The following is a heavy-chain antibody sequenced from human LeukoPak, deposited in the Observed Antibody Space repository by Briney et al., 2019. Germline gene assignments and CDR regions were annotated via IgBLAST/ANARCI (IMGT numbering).Heavy chain of an antibody. Sequence: GSLRLSCAASGFTVSNNYMSWIRQPAGKGREWIGRIYSTSWSTKYNPSLESRVSMSVDTSKNQVSLKMTSVTAADTAVYYCARGYYNSSGYSFDYWGQGTPVTVSS. J-gene: IGHJ4*02. CDR2: IYSTSWST. CDR3: ARGYYNSSGYSFDY. V-gene: IGHV4-59*10. D-gene: IGHD3-22*01. CDR1: GFTVSNNY.